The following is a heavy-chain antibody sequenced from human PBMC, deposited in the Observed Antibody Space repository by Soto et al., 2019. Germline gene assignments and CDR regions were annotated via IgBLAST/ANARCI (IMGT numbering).Heavy chain of an antibody. CDR3: AKDIGSSSYYYYGMDV. D-gene: IGHD6-6*01. J-gene: IGHJ6*02. CDR2: ISWNSGSI. V-gene: IGHV3-9*01. CDR1: GFTFDDYA. Sequence: GGSLRLSCAASGFTFDDYAMHWVRQAPGKGLEWVSGISWNSGSIGYADSVKGRFTISRDNAKNSLYLQMNSLRAEDTALYYCAKDIGSSSYYYYGMDVWGQGTTVTVSS.